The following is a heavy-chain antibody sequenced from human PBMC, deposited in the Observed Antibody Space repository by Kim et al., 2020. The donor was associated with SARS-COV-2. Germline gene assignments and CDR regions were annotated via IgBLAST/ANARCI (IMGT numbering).Heavy chain of an antibody. D-gene: IGHD3-22*01. J-gene: IGHJ4*02. Sequence: NSSPSFQGHVTISADKSISTAYLQWSSLKASDTAMYYCARHKSYDTRDYWGQGTLVTVSS. CDR3: ARHKSYDTRDY. V-gene: IGHV5-10-1*01.